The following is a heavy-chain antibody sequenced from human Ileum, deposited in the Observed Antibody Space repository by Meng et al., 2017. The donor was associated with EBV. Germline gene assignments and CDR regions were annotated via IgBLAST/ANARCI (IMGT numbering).Heavy chain of an antibody. CDR1: GGSISSGGYY. D-gene: IGHD3-10*01. J-gene: IGHJ5*02. CDR2: IHSSGST. CDR3: ARASYGSGSPLGESWFDP. V-gene: IGHV4-31*03. Sequence: QLRLQECGPGLVQPSKPPSLTCIVSGGSISSGGYYWSWIRQHPGKGLEWIGYIHSSGSTYYNPSLRSRLTISVDTSKNQFSLKLSSVTAADTAVYYCARASYGSGSPLGESWFDPWGQGTLVTVSS.